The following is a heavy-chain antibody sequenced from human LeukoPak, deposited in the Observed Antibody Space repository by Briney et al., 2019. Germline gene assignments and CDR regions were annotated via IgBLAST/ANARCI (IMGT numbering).Heavy chain of an antibody. J-gene: IGHJ6*02. CDR2: ISSSGSTI. V-gene: IGHV3-11*01. Sequence: GGSLRLSCAASGFTFSDYYMSWIRQAPGKGLEWVSYISSSGSTISYAGLVKGRFTISRDNAKNSLYLQMNSLRAEDTAVYYCARDGAVSLYYFYAMDVWGQGTTVTVAS. CDR1: GFTFSDYY. CDR3: ARDGAVSLYYFYAMDV. D-gene: IGHD3-16*01.